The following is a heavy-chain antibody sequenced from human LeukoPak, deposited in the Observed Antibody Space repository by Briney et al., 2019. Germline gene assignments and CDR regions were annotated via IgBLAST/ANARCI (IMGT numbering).Heavy chain of an antibody. Sequence: SETLSLTCTVSGGSISSGSYYWSWIRQPAGKGLEWIGRIYTSGSTNYNPSLKSRVTISVDTSKNQFSLKLSSVTAADTVVYYCARVNYGDYDWFDPWGQGTLVTVSS. J-gene: IGHJ5*02. CDR1: GGSISSGSYY. CDR2: IYTSGST. V-gene: IGHV4-61*02. D-gene: IGHD4-17*01. CDR3: ARVNYGDYDWFDP.